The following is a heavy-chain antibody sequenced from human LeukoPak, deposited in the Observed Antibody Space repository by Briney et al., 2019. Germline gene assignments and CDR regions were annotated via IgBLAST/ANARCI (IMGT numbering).Heavy chain of an antibody. J-gene: IGHJ5*02. CDR3: ARGRFGDLPSFDP. Sequence: SETLSLTCAVSGSSISSGYYWGWIRQPPGEGLEWIGSIYHSGSTYYNPSLKSRVTISVDTSKNQFSLKLSSVTAADTAVYYCARGRFGDLPSFDPWGQGTLVTVSS. CDR1: GSSISSGYY. D-gene: IGHD3-10*01. V-gene: IGHV4-38-2*01. CDR2: IYHSGST.